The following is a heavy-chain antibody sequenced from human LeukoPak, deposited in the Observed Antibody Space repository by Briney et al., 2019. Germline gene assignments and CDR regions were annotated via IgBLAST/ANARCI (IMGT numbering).Heavy chain of an antibody. D-gene: IGHD1-26*01. CDR1: GYSLDDNA. CDR3: ARDRMGATGNFDY. CDR2: INWNAEYI. Sequence: GGSLRLSCAASGYSLDDNALSWVRQAPGKGLEWVSTINWNAEYITYADSVRGRFTISRDHAKNSVYLQMDSLRVEDTALYYCARDRMGATGNFDYWGQGTLVTVSS. J-gene: IGHJ4*02. V-gene: IGHV3-20*04.